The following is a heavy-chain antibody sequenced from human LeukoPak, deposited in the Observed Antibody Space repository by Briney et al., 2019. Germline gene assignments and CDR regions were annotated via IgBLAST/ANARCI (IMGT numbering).Heavy chain of an antibody. J-gene: IGHJ4*02. CDR1: GFIFNNYT. D-gene: IGHD6-19*01. CDR3: AKDNRRHYTSGPNPDSLH. Sequence: GRSLRLSCAGSGFIFNNYTMHWVRQPPGKGLEWVSGISWNSGSIDYADSVKGRFTISRDNAKNSLYLQMNSLRVEDTAFYYCAKDNRRHYTSGPNPDSLHWGQGALVTVSS. CDR2: ISWNSGSI. V-gene: IGHV3-9*01.